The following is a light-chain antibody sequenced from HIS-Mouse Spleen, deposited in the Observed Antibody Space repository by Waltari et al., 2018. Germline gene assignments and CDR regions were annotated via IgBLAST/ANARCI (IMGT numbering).Light chain of an antibody. Sequence: QSALTQPASVSGSPGQSITISCTGTRSDVGGYNYVTWYQQHPGKAPKLMIYEVSNRPSGVSNRFSGSKSGNTASLTISGLQAEDEADYYCSSYTSSSPYVVFGGGTKLTVL. V-gene: IGLV2-14*01. CDR1: RSDVGGYNY. CDR3: SSYTSSSPYVV. CDR2: EVS. J-gene: IGLJ2*01.